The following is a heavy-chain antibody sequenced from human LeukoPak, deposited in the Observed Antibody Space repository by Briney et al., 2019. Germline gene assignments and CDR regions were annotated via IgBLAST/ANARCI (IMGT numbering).Heavy chain of an antibody. Sequence: GGSLRLSCAASGFTFSSYSMNWVRQAPGKGLEWVSSISSSSYIYYADSVKGRFTISRDNAKNSLYLQMNSLRAEDTAVYYCARDIRSMTTDYWGQGTLVTVSS. V-gene: IGHV3-21*01. CDR2: ISSSSYI. D-gene: IGHD4-17*01. CDR1: GFTFSSYS. CDR3: ARDIRSMTTDY. J-gene: IGHJ4*02.